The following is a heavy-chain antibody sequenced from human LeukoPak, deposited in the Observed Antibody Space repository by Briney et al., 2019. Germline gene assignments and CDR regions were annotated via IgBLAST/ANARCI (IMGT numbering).Heavy chain of an antibody. CDR2: ISSSSSYI. J-gene: IGHJ4*02. CDR3: ARADLDYFDY. Sequence: PGGSLRLSXAASGFTFSSYSMNWVRQAPGKGLEWVSSISSSSSYIYYADSVKGRFTISRDNAKNSLYLQMNSLRAEDTAVYYCARADLDYFDYWGQGTLVTVSS. V-gene: IGHV3-21*01. CDR1: GFTFSSYS.